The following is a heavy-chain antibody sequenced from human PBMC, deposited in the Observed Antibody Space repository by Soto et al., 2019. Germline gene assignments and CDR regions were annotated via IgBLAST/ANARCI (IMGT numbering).Heavy chain of an antibody. Sequence: SETLSLTSTVPGDSISSGNHDWSCIRQPPGKGLEWIGYIFYSGTAYYNPSLKSRLTISVDTSKNQFSLKLSSVTAADTAVYYCARTDYGTAYFDPWGQGSVVTISS. D-gene: IGHD3-10*01. J-gene: IGHJ5*02. CDR1: GDSISSGNHD. CDR2: IFYSGTA. CDR3: ARTDYGTAYFDP. V-gene: IGHV4-30-4*01.